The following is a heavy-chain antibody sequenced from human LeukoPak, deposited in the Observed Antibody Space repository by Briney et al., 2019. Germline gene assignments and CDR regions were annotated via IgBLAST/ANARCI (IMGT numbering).Heavy chain of an antibody. D-gene: IGHD7-27*01. Sequence: TGRSRRPSCAASGFTFSTNAMHWVRQAPGKGLEWAAFISYDGTNKYCADSVKGRFTISRDNSKNTLYLQMNSLRAEDTALYYCAREILTGYAFDIWGQGTMVTVSS. J-gene: IGHJ3*02. V-gene: IGHV3-30-3*01. CDR1: GFTFSTNA. CDR3: AREILTGYAFDI. CDR2: ISYDGTNK.